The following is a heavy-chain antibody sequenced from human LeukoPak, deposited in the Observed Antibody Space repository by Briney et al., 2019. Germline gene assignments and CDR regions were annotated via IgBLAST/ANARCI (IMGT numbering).Heavy chain of an antibody. D-gene: IGHD3-10*01. CDR3: ARAPVYYYGSGSYFRPNWFDP. CDR1: GGTFSSYA. V-gene: IGHV1-69*01. Sequence: SVKVSCKASGGTFSSYAISWVRQAPGQGLEWMGGIIPIFGTANYAQKFQGRVTITADESTSTAYMELSSLRSEDTAVYYCARAPVYYYGSGSYFRPNWFDPWGQGTPVTVSS. J-gene: IGHJ5*02. CDR2: IIPIFGTA.